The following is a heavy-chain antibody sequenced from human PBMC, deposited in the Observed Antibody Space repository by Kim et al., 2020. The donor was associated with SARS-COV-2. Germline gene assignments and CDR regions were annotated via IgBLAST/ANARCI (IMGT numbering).Heavy chain of an antibody. CDR2: ISSSSSYI. Sequence: GGSLRLSCAASGFTFSSYSMNWVRQAPGKGLEWVSSISSSSSYIYYADSVKGRFTISRDNAKNSLYLQMNSLRAEDTAVYYCARDRVGVISHYYYYGMDVWGQGTTVTVSS. V-gene: IGHV3-21*01. J-gene: IGHJ6*02. CDR1: GFTFSSYS. CDR3: ARDRVGVISHYYYYGMDV. D-gene: IGHD3-22*01.